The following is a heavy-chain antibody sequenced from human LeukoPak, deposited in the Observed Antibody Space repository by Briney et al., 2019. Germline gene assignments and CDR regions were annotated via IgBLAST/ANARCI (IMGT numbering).Heavy chain of an antibody. CDR1: GGSINSY. CDR2: ISGSGTI. D-gene: IGHD6-19*01. CDR3: ARVIAVAGTPSDFDC. J-gene: IGHJ4*02. Sequence: SETLSLTCTVSGGSINSYWSWIRQPAGKGLEWIGRISGSGTITYNPALQSRLSISIDTSKNQFSLKLMSVTAADTAVYYCARVIAVAGTPSDFDCWGQGTLVTVSS. V-gene: IGHV4-4*07.